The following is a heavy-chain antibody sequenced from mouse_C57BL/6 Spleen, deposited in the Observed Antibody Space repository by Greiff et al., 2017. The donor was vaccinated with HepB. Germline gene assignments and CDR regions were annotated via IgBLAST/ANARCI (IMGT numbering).Heavy chain of an antibody. D-gene: IGHD2-3*01. V-gene: IGHV14-1*01. CDR3: TRMVTTSWFAY. J-gene: IGHJ3*01. CDR2: IDPEDGDT. CDR1: GFNIKDYY. Sequence: VQLKQSGAELVRPGASVKLSCTASGFNIKDYYMHWVKQRPEQGLEWIGRIDPEDGDTEYAPKFQGKATMTADTSSNTAYLQLSSLTSEDTAVYYCTRMVTTSWFAYWGQGTLVTVSA.